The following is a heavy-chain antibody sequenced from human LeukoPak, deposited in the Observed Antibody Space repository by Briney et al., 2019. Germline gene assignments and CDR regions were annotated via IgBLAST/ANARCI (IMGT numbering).Heavy chain of an antibody. CDR2: IYASGST. D-gene: IGHD3-22*01. CDR3: ARESYFDARFDP. Sequence: SETLSLTCAVYGGSFSGYYWSWIRQPAGKGLEWIGRIYASGSTDYNPSLESRITMSVDTSKNQFSLKLSSVTAADTAVYYCARESYFDARFDPWGQGTLVTVSS. CDR1: GGSFSGYY. J-gene: IGHJ5*02. V-gene: IGHV4-4*07.